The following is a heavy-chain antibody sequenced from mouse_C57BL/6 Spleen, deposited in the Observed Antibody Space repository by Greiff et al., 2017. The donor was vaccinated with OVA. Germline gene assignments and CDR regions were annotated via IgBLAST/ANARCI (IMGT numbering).Heavy chain of an antibody. Sequence: EVKLMESGGGLVQPKGSLKLSCAASGFSFNTYAMNWVRQAPGKGLEWVARIRSKSNNYATYYADSVKDRFTISRDDSESMLYLQMNNLKTEDTAMYYCVYDGYYAMDYWGQGTSVTVSS. CDR3: VYDGYYAMDY. CDR2: IRSKSNNYAT. V-gene: IGHV10-1*01. CDR1: GFSFNTYA. D-gene: IGHD2-12*01. J-gene: IGHJ4*01.